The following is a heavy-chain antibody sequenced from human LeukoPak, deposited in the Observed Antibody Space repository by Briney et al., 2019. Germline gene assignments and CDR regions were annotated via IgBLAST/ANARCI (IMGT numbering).Heavy chain of an antibody. J-gene: IGHJ4*02. Sequence: SETLSLTCTVSGGSISSSSYYWGWIRQPPGKGLEWIGSIYYSGSTYYNPSLKSRVTISVDTSTNQFPLKLSSVTAAATALYYCARHYSSSWYYFDYWGQGTLVTVSS. CDR3: ARHYSSSWYYFDY. V-gene: IGHV4-39*01. D-gene: IGHD6-13*01. CDR2: IYYSGST. CDR1: GGSISSSSYY.